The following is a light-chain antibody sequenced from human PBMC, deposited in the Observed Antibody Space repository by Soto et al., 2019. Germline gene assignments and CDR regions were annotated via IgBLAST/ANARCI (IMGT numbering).Light chain of an antibody. J-gene: IGLJ3*02. Sequence: SYELTQPPSVSVAPGKTARITCGGNDIGSESVQWYQQRPGQAPVLVIYYDTYRPSGIPERFSGSNSGNTATLTISRVEAGDEAAYYCQVWDSSSDHWVFGGATKLTVL. CDR2: YDT. CDR3: QVWDSSSDHWV. CDR1: DIGSES. V-gene: IGLV3-21*04.